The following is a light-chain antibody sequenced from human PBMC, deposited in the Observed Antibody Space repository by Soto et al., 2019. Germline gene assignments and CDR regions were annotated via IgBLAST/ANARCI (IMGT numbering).Light chain of an antibody. CDR3: AAWDDSLNALV. V-gene: IGLV1-44*01. CDR1: SSNIGSNT. CDR2: SNN. Sequence: QSVLTQPPSASGTPGQRVTISCSGSSSNIGSNTVNWYQQLPGTAPKVLIYSNNQRPSGVPDRFSGSKSGTSASLAIGGLQSEDEANYYCAAWDDSLNALVFGGGTKLTVL. J-gene: IGLJ2*01.